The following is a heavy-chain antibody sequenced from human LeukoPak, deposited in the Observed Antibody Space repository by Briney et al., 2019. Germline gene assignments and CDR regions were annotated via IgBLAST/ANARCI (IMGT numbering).Heavy chain of an antibody. CDR2: IYYSGST. CDR3: ARERPQDYDFWSGSKGNYFDY. CDR1: GGSISSGDYY. J-gene: IGHJ4*02. Sequence: SETLSLTCTVSGGSISSGDYYWSWIRQPPGKGLEWIGYIYYSGSTYYNPSLKSRVTISVDTSKNQFSLKLSSVTAADTAVYYCARERPQDYDFWSGSKGNYFDYWGQGTLVTVSS. D-gene: IGHD3-3*01. V-gene: IGHV4-30-4*01.